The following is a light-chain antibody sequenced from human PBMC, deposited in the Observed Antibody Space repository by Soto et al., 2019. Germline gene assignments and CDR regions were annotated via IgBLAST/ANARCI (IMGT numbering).Light chain of an antibody. Sequence: EIVLTQSPATLSLSPGERATLSCRASQSVSSYLAWYQQKPGQAPRLLIYDASNRATGIPARFSGRGSGTDFTITISSLELEDFGVYYCQQRSNWPTFGQGTKVEIK. J-gene: IGKJ1*01. V-gene: IGKV3-11*01. CDR2: DAS. CDR3: QQRSNWPT. CDR1: QSVSSY.